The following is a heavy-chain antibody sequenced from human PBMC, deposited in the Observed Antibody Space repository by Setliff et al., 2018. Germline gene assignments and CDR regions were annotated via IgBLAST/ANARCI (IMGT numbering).Heavy chain of an antibody. D-gene: IGHD6-13*01. Sequence: GGSLRLSCAASGFTFSTHSMNWVRQAPGKGLEWVSSISRSSTYIYYADSMKGRFTIARDNAKNSLYLQMNSLRAEDTAVYYCASAGHSGSWFPFYVFHIWGQGTMVTVSS. J-gene: IGHJ3*02. CDR2: ISRSSTYI. CDR1: GFTFSTHS. CDR3: ASAGHSGSWFPFYVFHI. V-gene: IGHV3-21*01.